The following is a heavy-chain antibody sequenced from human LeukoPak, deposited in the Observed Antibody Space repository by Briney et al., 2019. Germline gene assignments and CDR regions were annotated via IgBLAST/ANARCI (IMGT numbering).Heavy chain of an antibody. CDR3: ARDSGYSSSWYAFDI. J-gene: IGHJ3*02. D-gene: IGHD6-13*01. CDR2: IYSSGST. CDR1: GGPIRFFY. Sequence: SETLSLTCSVSGGPIRFFYWSWIRQPPGKGLEWIGYIYSSGSTNYSPSLKSRVTMSLDTSKNHFSLNLSSVTAADTAMYYCARDSGYSSSWYAFDIWSQGTMVTVS. V-gene: IGHV4-59*01.